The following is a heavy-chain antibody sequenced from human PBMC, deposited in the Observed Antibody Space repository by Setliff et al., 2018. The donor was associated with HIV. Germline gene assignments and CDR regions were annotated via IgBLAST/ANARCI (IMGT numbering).Heavy chain of an antibody. CDR1: YATISTADYY. J-gene: IGHJ4*02. V-gene: IGHV4-30-4*01. Sequence: SETLSLTCTASYATISTADYYWSWIRQPPGKGLEWIGFVSYTGTTHYNPSLKSRLTISIDTSENQFSLKLSSVTAADTAVYYCARLSTTGRDFDSWGQGTLVTVSS. D-gene: IGHD1-26*01. CDR2: VSYTGTT. CDR3: ARLSTTGRDFDS.